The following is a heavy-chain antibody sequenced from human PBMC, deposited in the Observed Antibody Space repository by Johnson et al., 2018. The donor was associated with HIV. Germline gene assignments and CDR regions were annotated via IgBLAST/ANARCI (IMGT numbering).Heavy chain of an antibody. D-gene: IGHD3-22*01. CDR3: ARVGDGSGYYFDAFDI. V-gene: IGHV3-9*01. J-gene: IGHJ3*02. Sequence: VQLVESGGGLVQPGRSLRLSCAASGFIFDDYAMHWVRQAPGKGLEWVSGISWNSGSKGYADSVKGRFTISRDNAKNSLYLQMNSLRAEDTAVYYCARVGDGSGYYFDAFDIWGQGTMVTVSS. CDR2: ISWNSGSK. CDR1: GFIFDDYA.